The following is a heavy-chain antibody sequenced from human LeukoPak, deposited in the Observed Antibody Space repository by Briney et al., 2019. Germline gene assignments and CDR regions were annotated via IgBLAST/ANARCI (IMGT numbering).Heavy chain of an antibody. J-gene: IGHJ6*04. V-gene: IGHV3-30*18. Sequence: PGRSLRLSCAASGFTFSSYGMHWVRQAPGKWLGWVAFISYDGSNTYYADSVKGRFTITRDNSKNTLYLQMNSLRAEDTAVYYCAKDRDMTTDYGMDVWGKGTTVTVSS. CDR3: AKDRDMTTDYGMDV. D-gene: IGHD4-17*01. CDR2: ISYDGSNT. CDR1: GFTFSSYG.